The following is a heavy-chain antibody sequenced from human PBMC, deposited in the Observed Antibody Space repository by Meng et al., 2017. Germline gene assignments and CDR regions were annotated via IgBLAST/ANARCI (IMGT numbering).Heavy chain of an antibody. Sequence: ASVKVSCKPSGYNFPDYYIHWLRRAPGQGLEWMGRINPKSGDTHYAQKFQARVTMTGDTSISTAYMGLSGLRSDDTAMYYCARDEDISAAGKLFGDYWGQGTLVTVSS. CDR1: GYNFPDYY. V-gene: IGHV1-2*06. D-gene: IGHD6-25*01. CDR3: ARDEDISAAGKLFGDY. CDR2: INPKSGDT. J-gene: IGHJ4*02.